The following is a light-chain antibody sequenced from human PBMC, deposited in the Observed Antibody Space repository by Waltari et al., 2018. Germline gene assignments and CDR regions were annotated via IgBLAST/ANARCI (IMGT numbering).Light chain of an antibody. J-gene: IGLJ1*01. CDR3: QAWDNSLEV. Sequence: SYELTQVTPVSVSPGQTTIITCSGLALGERDVARYQQKTGQSPVLLLYPDNKRPSGIPERFSGSNSGNTATLTIRETQTTDEADYYCQAWDNSLEVFGTGTRLTVL. V-gene: IGLV3-1*01. CDR1: ALGERD. CDR2: PDN.